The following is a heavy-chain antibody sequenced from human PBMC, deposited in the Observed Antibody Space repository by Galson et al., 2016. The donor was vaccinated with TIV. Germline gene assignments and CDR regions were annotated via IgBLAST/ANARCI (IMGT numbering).Heavy chain of an antibody. V-gene: IGHV3-33*01. CDR1: GFNFGFYG. CDR3: ARIQGDSSGWFDV. D-gene: IGHD6-19*01. J-gene: IGHJ5*02. CDR2: IGHDGNWK. Sequence: SLRLSCAASGFNFGFYGMHWVRQAPGKGLEWVAIIGHDGNWKGYADSVKGRFTVTRDNSKSTVYLQMNSLRAEDTAIYYCARIQGDSSGWFDVWGQGTQVTVSS.